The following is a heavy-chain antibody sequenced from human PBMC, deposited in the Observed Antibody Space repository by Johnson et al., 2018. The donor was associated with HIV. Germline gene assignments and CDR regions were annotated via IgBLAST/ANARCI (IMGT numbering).Heavy chain of an antibody. CDR3: ARDLDSSSSEDAFDI. D-gene: IGHD6-6*01. V-gene: IGHV3-53*01. CDR2: SGSGGST. CDR1: GFTVSSNY. Sequence: EVQLVESGGGLIQPGGSLRLSCAASGFTVSSNYMSWVRQAPGKGLEWVSALSGSGGSTYYAGSVRGRFPISRDNSKNTVYLQMNSLRAEDTALYYCARDLDSSSSEDAFDIWGQGTMVTVSS. J-gene: IGHJ3*02.